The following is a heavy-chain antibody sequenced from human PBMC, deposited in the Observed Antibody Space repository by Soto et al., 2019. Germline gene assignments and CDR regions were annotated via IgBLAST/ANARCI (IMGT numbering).Heavy chain of an antibody. V-gene: IGHV3-48*02. D-gene: IGHD3-10*01. Sequence: EVQLVESGGGLVQPGGSLRLSCAASGFTFSTYSMNWVRQAPGKGLEWVSYIGSSSHSISYAGSVKGRFTISRDNAKDSLSLQMNSLRDEDTAVYYCARDESYAFDIWGQGTMVTVSS. CDR1: GFTFSTYS. J-gene: IGHJ3*02. CDR3: ARDESYAFDI. CDR2: IGSSSHSI.